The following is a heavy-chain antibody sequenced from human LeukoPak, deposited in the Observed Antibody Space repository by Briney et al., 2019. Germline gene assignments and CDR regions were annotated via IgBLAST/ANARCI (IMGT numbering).Heavy chain of an antibody. D-gene: IGHD2-15*01. CDR2: IYYSGST. CDR1: GASISGYY. CDR3: ARRSATATYFDY. Sequence: PSETLSLTCTVSGASISGYYWSWIRQPPGEGLEWIGYIYYSGSTNYYPSLRSRVTISVDTSKNQFSLMLSSVTAADTAVYYCARRSATATYFDYWGQGTLVTVSS. J-gene: IGHJ4*02. V-gene: IGHV4-59*01.